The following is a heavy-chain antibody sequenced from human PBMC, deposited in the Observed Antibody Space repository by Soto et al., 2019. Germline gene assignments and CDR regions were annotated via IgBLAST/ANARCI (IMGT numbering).Heavy chain of an antibody. CDR1: GFSFSSYA. V-gene: IGHV3-23*01. D-gene: IGHD1-26*01. CDR2: ISARGGSS. J-gene: IGHJ4*02. CDR3: AKGSIDYSASVDN. Sequence: EVQLLESGGGLVQPGGSLRLSCAASGFSFSSYAMVWVRQAPGKGLEWVSVISARGGSSYFADSVKGRFTTSRDNSKNVLSLEMNSLRAEDTATYFCAKGSIDYSASVDNWGQGTLVLVSS.